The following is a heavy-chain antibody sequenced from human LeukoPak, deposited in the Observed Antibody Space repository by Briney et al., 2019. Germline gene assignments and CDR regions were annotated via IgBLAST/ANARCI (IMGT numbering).Heavy chain of an antibody. CDR3: ARDSSLYFGVVSK. V-gene: IGHV3-7*01. D-gene: IGHD3-3*01. Sequence: PGGSLRLSCAPSGFTFSSYWMSWVRQAPGKGLEWVANIKQDGSEKYYVDSVKGRFTISRDNAKNSPYLQMNSLRAEDTAVYYCARDSSLYFGVVSKWGQGTLVTVSS. CDR1: GFTFSSYW. J-gene: IGHJ4*02. CDR2: IKQDGSEK.